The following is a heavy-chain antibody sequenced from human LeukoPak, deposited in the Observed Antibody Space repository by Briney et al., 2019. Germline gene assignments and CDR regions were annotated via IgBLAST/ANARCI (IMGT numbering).Heavy chain of an antibody. D-gene: IGHD3-22*01. CDR1: GFTFSSYV. CDR3: AKDSGRYYDSSGYYWGYYFDS. Sequence: PGTSLRLSCAASGFTFSSYVVNWVRQAPGKGREWVSSISGSGGSTFYADSVKGRFTISRDNSKNTLYLQMSSLRAEATAVYYCAKDSGRYYDSSGYYWGYYFDSWGQGILVTVST. V-gene: IGHV3-23*01. J-gene: IGHJ4*02. CDR2: ISGSGGST.